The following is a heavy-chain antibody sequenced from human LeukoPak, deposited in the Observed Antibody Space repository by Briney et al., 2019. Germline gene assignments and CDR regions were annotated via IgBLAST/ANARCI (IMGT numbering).Heavy chain of an antibody. Sequence: SETLSLTCAVYGGSFSGYYWSWIRQPPGKGLEWVGEINHSGSTNYNPSLKSRVTISVDTSENQFSLKLSSVTAADTAVYYCARGWRYYYDSGSYYLDYWGQGTLVTVSS. V-gene: IGHV4-34*01. CDR2: INHSGST. D-gene: IGHD3-10*01. CDR3: ARGWRYYYDSGSYYLDY. J-gene: IGHJ4*02. CDR1: GGSFSGYY.